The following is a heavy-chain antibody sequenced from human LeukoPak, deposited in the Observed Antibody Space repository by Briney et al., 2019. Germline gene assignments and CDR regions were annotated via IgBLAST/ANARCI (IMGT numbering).Heavy chain of an antibody. Sequence: PSETLSLTCTVSAASVTSYYWNWIWQPPGKGLEWIGNIYDSGSPDYNPSLKSRVTISVNTSKNQISLKLTSVTAADTAIYYCARDKGPYWYFDLWGRGTLVTVSS. J-gene: IGHJ2*01. CDR2: IYDSGSP. CDR3: ARDKGPYWYFDL. V-gene: IGHV4-59*02. CDR1: AASVTSYY.